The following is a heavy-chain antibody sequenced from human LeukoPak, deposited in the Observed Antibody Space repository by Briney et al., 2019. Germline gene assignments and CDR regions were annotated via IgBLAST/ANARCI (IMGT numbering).Heavy chain of an antibody. V-gene: IGHV4-39*01. CDR1: GGSISSSSYY. Sequence: SETLSPTCTVSGGSISSSSYYWGWIRQPPGKGLEWIGSIYYSGSTYYNPSLKSRVTLSVDTSNNQFSLKLRSVTAADTAVYYCVRRGTAGVTADAFDIWGQGTMVTVSS. CDR2: IYYSGST. CDR3: VRRGTAGVTADAFDI. D-gene: IGHD3-10*01. J-gene: IGHJ3*02.